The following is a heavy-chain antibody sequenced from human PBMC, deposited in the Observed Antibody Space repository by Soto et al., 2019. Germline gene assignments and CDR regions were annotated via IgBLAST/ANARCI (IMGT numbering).Heavy chain of an antibody. Sequence: GGSLRLSCVDSGFIFGNNGMLWVRRTPGKGLEWVAFMSYDGSDTFYADSVKGRFTISRDNSKNTLFLHMSNLRAEDTAMYYCTIVRVADSALDHWGQGTLVTVSS. CDR3: TIVRVADSALDH. J-gene: IGHJ4*02. D-gene: IGHD3-10*02. CDR1: GFIFGNNG. V-gene: IGHV3-30*02. CDR2: MSYDGSDT.